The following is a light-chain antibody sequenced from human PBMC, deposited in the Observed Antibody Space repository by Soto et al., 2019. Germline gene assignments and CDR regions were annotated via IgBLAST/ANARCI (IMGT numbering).Light chain of an antibody. CDR2: DVS. Sequence: QSALPQPASVSGSPGESITISCTGTSSDVGGYNYVSWYQQYPGKAPKFMIYDVSNRPSGVSNRFSGSKSGNTASVTISGLQAEDEADYYCSSYTSSSTQVFGTGTKVTVL. CDR1: SSDVGGYNY. J-gene: IGLJ1*01. V-gene: IGLV2-14*01. CDR3: SSYTSSSTQV.